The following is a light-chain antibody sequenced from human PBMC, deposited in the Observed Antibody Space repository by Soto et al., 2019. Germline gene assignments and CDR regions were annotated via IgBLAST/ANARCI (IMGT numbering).Light chain of an antibody. CDR1: QSVSNN. V-gene: IGKV3-15*01. Sequence: EIVVTQSPATLSVSPGESATLSCRASQSVSNNLTWYQQKPGQPPRLLIYGASTRATAIPARFSGSGYGTEFTLTISRLEPEDFAMYYCQQYCTSPRTFGQGTKVDI. CDR3: QQYCTSPRT. J-gene: IGKJ1*01. CDR2: GAS.